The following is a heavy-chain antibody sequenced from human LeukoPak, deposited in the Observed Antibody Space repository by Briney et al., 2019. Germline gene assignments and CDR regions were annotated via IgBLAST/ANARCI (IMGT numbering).Heavy chain of an antibody. J-gene: IGHJ4*02. CDR1: GFTVSSNY. CDR2: IYSGGST. D-gene: IGHD1-26*01. Sequence: PGGSLRLSCAASGFTVSSNYMSWVRQAPGKGLEWVSVIYSGGSTYYADSVKGRFTISRDNSKNTLYLQMNSLRAEDTAVYYCARGSGSYYATTYYFDYRGQGTLVTVSS. V-gene: IGHV3-66*02. CDR3: ARGSGSYYATTYYFDY.